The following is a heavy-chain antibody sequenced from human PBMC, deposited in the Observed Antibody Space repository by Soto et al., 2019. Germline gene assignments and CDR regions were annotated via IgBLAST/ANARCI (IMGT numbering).Heavy chain of an antibody. CDR3: ASTYSSSWYWFDP. Sequence: QVTVKESGPVVVKPTETLTLTCTVSGFSLSNAGLGVSWIRQPPGKALEWLAHIFSNDENSYSTSLKSRLTISKDTSKSQVVLTMTNMAPVDTATYYCASTYSSSWYWFDPWGQGTLVTVSS. D-gene: IGHD6-13*01. V-gene: IGHV2-26*04. CDR1: GFSLSNAGLG. J-gene: IGHJ5*02. CDR2: IFSNDEN.